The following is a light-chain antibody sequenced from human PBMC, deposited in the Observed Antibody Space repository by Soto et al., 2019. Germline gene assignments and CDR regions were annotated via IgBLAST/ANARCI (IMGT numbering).Light chain of an antibody. V-gene: IGKV1-9*01. CDR2: TAS. CDR3: QQLNTYPLT. CDR1: QGINSF. J-gene: IGKJ4*02. Sequence: DIQLTQTPSFLSASVGDRITITCRASQGINSFLAWYQQKPGKTPKRLIYTASTSQTGVPSRFRGTGFGTEFTLTISSLQPEDFATYYCQQLNTYPLTFGGGTKVEIK.